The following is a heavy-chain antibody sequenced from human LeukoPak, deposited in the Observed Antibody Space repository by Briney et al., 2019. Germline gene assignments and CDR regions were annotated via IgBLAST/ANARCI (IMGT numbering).Heavy chain of an antibody. V-gene: IGHV4-39*07. CDR3: ARGDIEIYCYDSSGYYSLFDY. J-gene: IGHJ4*02. D-gene: IGHD3-22*01. CDR1: GGSISSSSYY. Sequence: PSETLSLTCTVSGGSISSSSYYWGWIRQPPGKGLEWIGSIYYSGSTYYNPSLKSRVTISVDTSKNQFSLKLSSVTAADTAVYYCARGDIEIYCYDSSGYYSLFDYWGQGTLVTVSS. CDR2: IYYSGST.